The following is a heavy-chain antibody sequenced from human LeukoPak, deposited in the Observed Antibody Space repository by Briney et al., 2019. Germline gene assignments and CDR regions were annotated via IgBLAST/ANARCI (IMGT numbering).Heavy chain of an antibody. CDR1: GGSISSSSYY. D-gene: IGHD2-15*01. CDR2: INHSGST. CDR3: ARLSPEYCSGGSCHDAFDI. J-gene: IGHJ3*02. Sequence: PSETLSLTCTVSGGSISSSSYYWSWIRQPPGKGLEWIGEINHSGSTNYNPSLKSRVTISVDTSKNQFSLKLSSVTAADTAVYYCARLSPEYCSGGSCHDAFDIWGQGTMVTVSS. V-gene: IGHV4-39*07.